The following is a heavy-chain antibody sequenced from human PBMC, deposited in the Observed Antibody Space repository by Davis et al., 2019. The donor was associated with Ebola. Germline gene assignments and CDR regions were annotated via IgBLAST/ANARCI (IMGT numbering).Heavy chain of an antibody. Sequence: SETLSLTCAVYGGSFSGYYWSWIRQPPGKGLEWIGEINHSGSTNYNPSLKSRVTISVDTSKNQFSLKLSSVTAADTAVYYCARGRYCTGGVCYYYYYYGMDVWGQGTTVTVSS. CDR3: ARGRYCTGGVCYYYYYYGMDV. CDR2: INHSGST. V-gene: IGHV4-34*01. J-gene: IGHJ6*02. D-gene: IGHD2-8*02. CDR1: GGSFSGYY.